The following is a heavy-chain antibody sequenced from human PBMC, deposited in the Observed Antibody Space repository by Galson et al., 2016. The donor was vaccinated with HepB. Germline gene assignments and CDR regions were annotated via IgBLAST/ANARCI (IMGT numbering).Heavy chain of an antibody. D-gene: IGHD3-10*01. CDR1: GGTFSSYA. J-gene: IGHJ4*02. CDR3: APGKWDARLSFHYFGY. V-gene: IGHV1-69*13. CDR2: IIPVFGTA. Sequence: SVKVSCKASGGTFSSYAISWVRQAPGQGLEWMGGIIPVFGTANYAQKFQGRVTITAAESTSTVYMELSSLTSEDTAVYYCAPGKWDARLSFHYFGYWGQGTLVTVSS.